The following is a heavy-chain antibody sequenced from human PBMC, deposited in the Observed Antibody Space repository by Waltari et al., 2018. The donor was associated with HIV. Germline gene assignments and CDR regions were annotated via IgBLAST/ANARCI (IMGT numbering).Heavy chain of an antibody. V-gene: IGHV1-69*01. D-gene: IGHD6-13*01. Sequence: QVQLVQSGAEVKKPGSSVKVSCKASGGTFSSYAISWVRQAPGQGLEWMGGIIPIFVTANYAQKCQGRVTITADESTSTAYMELSSLRSEDTAVYYCARDRPTNLAAADAFDIWGQGTMVTVSS. CDR3: ARDRPTNLAAADAFDI. J-gene: IGHJ3*02. CDR2: IIPIFVTA. CDR1: GGTFSSYA.